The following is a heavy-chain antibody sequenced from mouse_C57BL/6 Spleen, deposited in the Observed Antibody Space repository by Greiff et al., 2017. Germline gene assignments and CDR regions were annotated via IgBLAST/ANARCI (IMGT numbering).Heavy chain of an antibody. V-gene: IGHV3-6*01. CDR3: ARAGDYYGSSPHYYAMDD. D-gene: IGHD1-1*01. CDR2: ISYDGSN. CDR1: GYSITSGYY. Sequence: DVKLQESGPGLVKPSQSLSLTCSVTGYSITSGYYWNWIRQFPGNKLEWMGYISYDGSNNYNPSLKNRISITRDTSKNQFFLKLNSVTTEDTATYYCARAGDYYGSSPHYYAMDDWGQGTSVTVSS. J-gene: IGHJ4*01.